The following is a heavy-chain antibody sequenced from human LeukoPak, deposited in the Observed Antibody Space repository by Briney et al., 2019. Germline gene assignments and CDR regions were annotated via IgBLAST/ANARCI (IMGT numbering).Heavy chain of an antibody. CDR3: VRSYRMAFFDY. V-gene: IGHV4-4*02. CDR1: GGSISSSNW. J-gene: IGHJ4*02. Sequence: SETLSLTCAVSGGSISSSNWWRWGRQPPGKGLEWIGEIYHSGSTNYNPSLKSRVTISVDKSKNQFSLKLSSVTAADTAVYYCVRSYRMAFFDYWGQGTLVTVSS. CDR2: IYHSGST. D-gene: IGHD3-10*01.